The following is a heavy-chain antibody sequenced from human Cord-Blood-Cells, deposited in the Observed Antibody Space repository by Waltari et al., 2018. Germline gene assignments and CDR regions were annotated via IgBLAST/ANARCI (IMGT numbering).Heavy chain of an antibody. Sequence: QVQLVQSGAEVKKPGASVKVSCKASGYTFTSYGISWVRQAPGQGLEWMGWISAYNGNTNYAQKLQGRVTMTTDTSTSTAYMELRSLRSDDMAVYYCARDRHCSGGSCYSAWFDPWGQGTLVTVSS. J-gene: IGHJ5*02. V-gene: IGHV1-18*03. D-gene: IGHD2-15*01. CDR1: GYTFTSYG. CDR3: ARDRHCSGGSCYSAWFDP. CDR2: ISAYNGNT.